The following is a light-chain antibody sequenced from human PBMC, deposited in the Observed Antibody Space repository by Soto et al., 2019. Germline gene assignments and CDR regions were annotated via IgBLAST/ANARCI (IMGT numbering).Light chain of an antibody. J-gene: IGLJ3*02. CDR3: QSYDSSLSAL. CDR1: SSNIGAGYD. CDR2: GNS. Sequence: LTQPPAVSGAPGQRVTIYCTGSSSNIGAGYDVHWYQQLPGTAPKLLIYGNSNRPSGVPDRFSGSKSGTSASLAITGLQAEDEADYYCQSYDSSLSALFGGGTKLTVL. V-gene: IGLV1-40*01.